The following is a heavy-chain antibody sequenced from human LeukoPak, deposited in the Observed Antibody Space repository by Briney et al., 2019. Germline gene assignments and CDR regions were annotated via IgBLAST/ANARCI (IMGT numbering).Heavy chain of an antibody. D-gene: IGHD6-13*01. CDR1: GGSISSGGYS. J-gene: IGHJ3*02. CDR2: IYHSGST. CDR3: ARAAAADAFDI. Sequence: PSETLSLTCAVSGGSISSGGYSWSWIRQPPGKGLEWIGYIYHSGSTYYNPSLKSRVTISVDRSKNQFSLKLSSVTAADTAVYYCARAAAADAFDIWGQGTMVTASS. V-gene: IGHV4-30-2*01.